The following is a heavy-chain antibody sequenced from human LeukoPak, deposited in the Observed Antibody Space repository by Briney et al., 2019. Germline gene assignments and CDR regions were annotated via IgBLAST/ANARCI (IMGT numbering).Heavy chain of an antibody. J-gene: IGHJ4*02. CDR2: ISWNSGSI. Sequence: PGGSLRLSCAASGFTFDDYAMHWVRQAPGKGLEWVSGISWNSGSIGYAGSVKGRFTISRDNAKNSLYLQMNSLRAEDTALYYCAKEYRGYSYGYSYFDYWGQGTLVTVSS. CDR1: GFTFDDYA. V-gene: IGHV3-9*01. D-gene: IGHD5-18*01. CDR3: AKEYRGYSYGYSYFDY.